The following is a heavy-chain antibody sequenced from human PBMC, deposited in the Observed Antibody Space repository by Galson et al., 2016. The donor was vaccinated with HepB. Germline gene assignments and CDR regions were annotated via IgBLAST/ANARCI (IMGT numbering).Heavy chain of an antibody. D-gene: IGHD3/OR15-3a*01. J-gene: IGHJ5*02. CDR3: ARRRTRMTENWFDP. V-gene: IGHV3-23*01. Sequence: SLRLSCAASGFTFSNFVMSWVRQAPGKGLEWVSTITDSGDRTFYADSVKGRLTISRDNYKSTVYLQMNSLTAEDTAKYYCARRRTRMTENWFDPWGQGTLVSVSS. CDR2: ITDSGDRT. CDR1: GFTFSNFV.